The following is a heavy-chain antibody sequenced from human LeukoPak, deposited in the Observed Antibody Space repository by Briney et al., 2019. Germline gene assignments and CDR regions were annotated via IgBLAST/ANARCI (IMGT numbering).Heavy chain of an antibody. CDR1: GFTFSSYS. J-gene: IGHJ3*02. D-gene: IGHD3-16*01. V-gene: IGHV3-21*01. CDR3: ARGLALGGAFDI. CDR2: ISSSSSYI. Sequence: GGSLRLSCAASGFTFSSYSMNWVRQAPGKGLEWVSSISSSSSYIYYADSVKGRFTISRDNAKNSLYLQMNSLRAEGTAVYYCARGLALGGAFDIWGQGTMVTVSS.